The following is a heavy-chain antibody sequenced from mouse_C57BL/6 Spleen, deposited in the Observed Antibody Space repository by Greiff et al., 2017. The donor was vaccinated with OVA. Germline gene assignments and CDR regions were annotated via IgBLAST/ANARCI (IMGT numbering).Heavy chain of an antibody. CDR1: GYSFTGYY. CDR2: INPSTGGT. Sequence: EVQLQQSGPELVKPGASVKISCKASGYSFTGYYMNWVKQSPEKSLEWIGEINPSTGGTTYNQKFKAKATLTVDKSSSTAYMQLKSLTSEDSAVYYCARSRVITALNAMDYWGQGTSVTVSS. D-gene: IGHD1-1*01. J-gene: IGHJ4*01. CDR3: ARSRVITALNAMDY. V-gene: IGHV1-42*01.